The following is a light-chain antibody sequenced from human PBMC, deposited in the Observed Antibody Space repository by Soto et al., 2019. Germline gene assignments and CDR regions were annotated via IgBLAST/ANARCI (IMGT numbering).Light chain of an antibody. CDR3: CSCAGSSSDV. V-gene: IGLV2-23*01. J-gene: IGLJ1*01. CDR1: NSDVGGYNF. Sequence: QSALTQPASVSGSPGQSITISCTGTNSDVGGYNFVSWYQQHPDKAPKVIIYEGSKRPSGVSNRFSGSKSGNTASLTISGLQAEGEADYYCCSCAGSSSDVFGTGTKVTVL. CDR2: EGS.